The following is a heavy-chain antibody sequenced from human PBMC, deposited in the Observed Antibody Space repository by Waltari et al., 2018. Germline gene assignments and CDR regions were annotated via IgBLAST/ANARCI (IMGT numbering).Heavy chain of an antibody. CDR1: GGSFSGYY. CDR2: INHSGST. D-gene: IGHD4-17*01. V-gene: IGHV4-34*01. Sequence: QVQLQQWGAGLLKPSATLSLTCAVYGGSFSGYYWSWIRQPPGKGLEWIGEINHSGSTNYNPSLKSRVTISVDTSKNQFSLKLSSVTAADTAVYYCARDYGDKALDYCGQGTLVTVSS. J-gene: IGHJ4*02. CDR3: ARDYGDKALDY.